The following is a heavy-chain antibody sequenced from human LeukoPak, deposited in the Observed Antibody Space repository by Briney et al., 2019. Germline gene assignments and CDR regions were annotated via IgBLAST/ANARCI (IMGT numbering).Heavy chain of an antibody. CDR2: INPSGGST. V-gene: IGHV1-46*01. CDR1: GYIFTRYY. D-gene: IGHD3-22*01. Sequence: ASVKVSCKASGYIFTRYYMHWVRQSPGQGLEGMGIINPSGGSTSYAQTFQGRVTMTRDTSTSTVYMELSSLRSEDTAVYFCARDYYDTRGYPEYFQHWGQGTLVTVSS. CDR3: ARDYYDTRGYPEYFQH. J-gene: IGHJ1*01.